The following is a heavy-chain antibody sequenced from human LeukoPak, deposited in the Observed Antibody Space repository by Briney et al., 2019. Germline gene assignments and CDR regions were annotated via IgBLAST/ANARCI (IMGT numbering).Heavy chain of an antibody. Sequence: PGGSLRLSCAASGFTVSSNYMSCVRQAPGKGLEWVSVIYSGGSTYYADSVKGRFTISRHNSKNTLYLQMNSLRAEGTAVYYCARDGSSWYKGMDVWGQGTTVTVSS. CDR2: IYSGGST. CDR1: GFTVSSNY. CDR3: ARDGSSWYKGMDV. J-gene: IGHJ6*02. V-gene: IGHV3-53*04. D-gene: IGHD6-13*01.